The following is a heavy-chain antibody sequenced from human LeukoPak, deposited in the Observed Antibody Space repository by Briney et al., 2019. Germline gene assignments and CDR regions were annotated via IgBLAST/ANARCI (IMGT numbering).Heavy chain of an antibody. Sequence: GASVKVSCKASGGTFSSYPVSWVRQAPGQGLEWMGGIIPIFDTPTYAQKFQGRVTITADESTSTAYMELSSLRSEDTAVYYCARDPTYYYDSSGYYPEYYFDYWGQGTLVTVSS. CDR2: IIPIFDTP. CDR3: ARDPTYYYDSSGYYPEYYFDY. D-gene: IGHD3-22*01. V-gene: IGHV1-69*01. J-gene: IGHJ4*02. CDR1: GGTFSSYP.